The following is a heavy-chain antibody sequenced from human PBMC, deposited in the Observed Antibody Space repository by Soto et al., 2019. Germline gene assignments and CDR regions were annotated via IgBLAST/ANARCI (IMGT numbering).Heavy chain of an antibody. D-gene: IGHD1-1*01. Sequence: PGESLKISCKGSGYSFTSYWISWVRQMPGKGLEWMGRIDPSDSYTNYSPSFQGHVTISADKSISTAYLQWSSLKASDTAMYYCARQAVFNFNDDYWGQGTLVTVSS. CDR1: GYSFTSYW. CDR3: ARQAVFNFNDDY. J-gene: IGHJ4*02. V-gene: IGHV5-10-1*01. CDR2: IDPSDSYT.